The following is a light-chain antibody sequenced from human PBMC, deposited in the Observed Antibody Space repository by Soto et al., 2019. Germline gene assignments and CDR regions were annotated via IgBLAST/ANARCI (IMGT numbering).Light chain of an antibody. CDR1: ASNIGSNA. J-gene: IGLJ2*01. CDR2: VNN. Sequence: QPVLTQPPSASGTPGQRVTISCSGSASNIGSNAVNWYQQLPGTAPKLLIYVNNQRPSGVPDRFSGSKSGTSASLAISGLQSEDEADYYCAGWDDSLNGVVFGGGTKLTVL. V-gene: IGLV1-44*01. CDR3: AGWDDSLNGVV.